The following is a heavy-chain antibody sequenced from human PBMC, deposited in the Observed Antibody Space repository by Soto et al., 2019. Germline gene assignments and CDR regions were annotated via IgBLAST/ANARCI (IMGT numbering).Heavy chain of an antibody. CDR3: ARDRAVRSYYSYDMDV. V-gene: IGHV3-30-3*01. CDR1: GFTFSSYA. J-gene: IGHJ6*02. D-gene: IGHD4-17*01. CDR2: ISYDGSNK. Sequence: QVQLVESGGGVVQPGRSLRLSCAASGFTFSSYALHWVRQAPGKGLEWVAVISYDGSNKYYADSVKGRFTISRDNSKNTLALQMNSLSAEDAAAYYCARDRAVRSYYSYDMDVWGQGTTVTVSS.